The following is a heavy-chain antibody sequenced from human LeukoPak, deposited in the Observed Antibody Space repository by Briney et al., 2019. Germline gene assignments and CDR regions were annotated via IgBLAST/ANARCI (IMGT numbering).Heavy chain of an antibody. CDR1: GFTFSDYY. V-gene: IGHV3-11*04. CDR2: ISSSGSTI. J-gene: IGHJ6*04. CDR3: ARERVDFWSGYMDV. D-gene: IGHD3-3*01. Sequence: PGGSLRLSCAASGFTFSDYYMSWIRQAPGKGLEWVSYISSSGSTIYYADSVKGRFTISRDNAKNSLYLQMNSLRDEDTAVYYCARERVDFWSGYMDVWGKGTTVTVSS.